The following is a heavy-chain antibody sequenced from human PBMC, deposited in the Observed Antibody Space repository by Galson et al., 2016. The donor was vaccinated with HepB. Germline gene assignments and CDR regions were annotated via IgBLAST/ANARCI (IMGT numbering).Heavy chain of an antibody. CDR3: AKEHSGYFDY. D-gene: IGHD6-19*01. Sequence: SLRLSCAASGFTFSTYALNWVRQAPGKGLEWVSAISDSGGSTYYADSVKGRFTISRDKSKNTLHLQMNSLRAEDTAVYYCAKEHSGYFDYWGQGTLVTVSS. J-gene: IGHJ4*02. CDR2: ISDSGGST. CDR1: GFTFSTYA. V-gene: IGHV3-23*01.